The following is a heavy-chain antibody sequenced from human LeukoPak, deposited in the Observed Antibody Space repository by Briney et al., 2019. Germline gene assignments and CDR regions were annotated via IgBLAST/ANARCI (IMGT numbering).Heavy chain of an antibody. CDR3: ASETGYYYDSSGYRH. J-gene: IGHJ4*02. CDR2: INHSGST. D-gene: IGHD3-22*01. V-gene: IGHV4-34*01. CDR1: GGSFSGYY. Sequence: SETLSLTCAVYGGSFSGYYWSWIRQPPGKGLEWIGEINHSGSTNYNPSLKSRVTISVDTSKNQFSLKLSSVTAADTAVYYCASETGYYYDSSGYRHWGQGTLVTVSS.